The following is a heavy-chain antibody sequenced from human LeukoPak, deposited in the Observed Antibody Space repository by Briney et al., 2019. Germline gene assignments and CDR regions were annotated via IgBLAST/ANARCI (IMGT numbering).Heavy chain of an antibody. CDR1: GGSFSGYY. V-gene: IGHV4-34*01. J-gene: IGHJ4*02. Sequence: PSETLSLTCAVYGGSFSGYYWSWLRQPPGKGLEWIGEINHSGSTNYNPSLKSRVTISVDTSKNQFSLKLSSVTAADTAVYYCARHDYYDSSGYFDYWGQGTLVTVSS. CDR2: INHSGST. CDR3: ARHDYYDSSGYFDY. D-gene: IGHD3-22*01.